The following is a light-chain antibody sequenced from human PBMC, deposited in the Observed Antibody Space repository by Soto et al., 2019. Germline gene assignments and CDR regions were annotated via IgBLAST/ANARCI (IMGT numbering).Light chain of an antibody. Sequence: DIHMTHPPCSLSASVGYTFTITFRASQNIDMYLNWYQQKPGKAPRVLISGASNLQSGVPSRFSGSGSGTDFTLTISSLQSEDFASYFCQHTFNSPPWTFGQGDQGGYQ. CDR2: GAS. CDR3: QHTFNSPPWT. V-gene: IGKV1-39*01. J-gene: IGKJ1*01. CDR1: QNIDMY.